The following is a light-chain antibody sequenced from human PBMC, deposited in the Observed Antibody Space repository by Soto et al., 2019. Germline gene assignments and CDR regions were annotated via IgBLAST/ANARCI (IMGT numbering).Light chain of an antibody. CDR1: QGISTY. J-gene: IGKJ4*01. V-gene: IGKV1-9*01. Sequence: DIQLTQSPSFLSASVGDRVTITCRSSQGISTYLAWFQQKPGNAPKLLISGASTLQTGVPSRFSGSGSGAEFTLTISSLQPEDFATDYCQQLSSYPYTFGGGTKVDIK. CDR2: GAS. CDR3: QQLSSYPYT.